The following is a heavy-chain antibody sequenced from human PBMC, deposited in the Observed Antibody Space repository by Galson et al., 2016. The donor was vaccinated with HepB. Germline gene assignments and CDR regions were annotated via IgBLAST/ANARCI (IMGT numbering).Heavy chain of an antibody. CDR1: GGTFSNYR. J-gene: IGHJ4*02. D-gene: IGHD2-21*02. CDR3: ARGGPSNQALLFPEPLRT. CDR2: IIPVSRTP. Sequence: VKVSCKASGGTFSNYRIDWVRQAPGQGLEWMGGIIPVSRTPNYAQKFQVRVTITADESTSSSYMEVNSLKSEDTAVYYCARGGPSNQALLFPEPLRTWGQGTLVTVSS. V-gene: IGHV1-69*13.